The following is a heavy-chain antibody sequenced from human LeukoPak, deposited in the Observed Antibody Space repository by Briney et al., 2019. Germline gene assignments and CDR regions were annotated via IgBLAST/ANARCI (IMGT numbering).Heavy chain of an antibody. CDR1: GFTFSSYS. Sequence: TGGSLRLSCAASGFTFSSYSMNWVRQAPGKGLEWVSSISSSSSYIYYADSVKGRFTISRDNAKNSLYLQMNSPRAEDTAVYYCARDNRPGGAMRGGYDYWGQGTLVTVSS. CDR3: ARDNRPGGAMRGGYDY. D-gene: IGHD3-16*01. CDR2: ISSSSSYI. V-gene: IGHV3-21*01. J-gene: IGHJ4*02.